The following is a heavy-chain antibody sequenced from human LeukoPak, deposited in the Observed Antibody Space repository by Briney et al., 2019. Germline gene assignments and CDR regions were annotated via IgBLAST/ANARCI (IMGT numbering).Heavy chain of an antibody. CDR1: GYSFTSYW. CDR3: ARNDYYDSSGPKPRGWFDP. J-gene: IGHJ5*02. CDR2: IYPGDSDT. Sequence: GESLKISCKGSGYSFTSYWIGWVRQMPGKGLEWMGIIYPGDSDTRYSPSFQGQVTISADKSISTAYLQWSSLKASDTAMYYCARNDYYDSSGPKPRGWFDPWGQGTLVTVSS. D-gene: IGHD3-22*01. V-gene: IGHV5-51*01.